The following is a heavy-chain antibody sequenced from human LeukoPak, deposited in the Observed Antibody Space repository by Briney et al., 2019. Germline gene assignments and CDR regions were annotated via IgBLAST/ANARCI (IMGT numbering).Heavy chain of an antibody. V-gene: IGHV3-7*01. CDR2: IKQDGSEK. D-gene: IGHD5-18*01. Sequence: QPGGSLRLSCAASGFPFSSYVMSWVRQAPGKGLEWVANIKQDGSEKYYVDSVKGRFTISRDNAKNSLYLQMNSLRAEDTAVYYCARHVSYGYYHFDYWGQGTLVTVSS. J-gene: IGHJ4*02. CDR1: GFPFSSYV. CDR3: ARHVSYGYYHFDY.